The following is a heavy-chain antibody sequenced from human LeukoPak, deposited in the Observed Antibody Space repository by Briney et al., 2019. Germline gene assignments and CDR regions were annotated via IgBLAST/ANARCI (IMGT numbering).Heavy chain of an antibody. Sequence: RSSQTLSLTCTVSGGSISSGDYYWSWIRQPPGKGLEWIGYIYYSGSTYYNPSLKSRVTISVDTSKNQFSLKLSSATAADTAVYYCARSGPGYYYGSGSYYIPYYFDYWGQGTLVTVSS. J-gene: IGHJ4*02. D-gene: IGHD3-10*01. CDR2: IYYSGST. CDR3: ARSGPGYYYGSGSYYIPYYFDY. V-gene: IGHV4-30-4*01. CDR1: GGSISSGDYY.